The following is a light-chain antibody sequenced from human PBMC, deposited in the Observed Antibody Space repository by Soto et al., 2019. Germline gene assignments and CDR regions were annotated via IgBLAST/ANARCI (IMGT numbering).Light chain of an antibody. V-gene: IGKV1-33*01. J-gene: IGKJ2*01. Sequence: DIQMNQSPSSLSASVGDRVTITCQARQDISNYLNWYQQKPGKAPKLLIYDASNLETGVPSRFSGSGSGTDFTFTISSLQPEDIATYYCQQYDNLPYTFGQGTKLELK. CDR3: QQYDNLPYT. CDR2: DAS. CDR1: QDISNY.